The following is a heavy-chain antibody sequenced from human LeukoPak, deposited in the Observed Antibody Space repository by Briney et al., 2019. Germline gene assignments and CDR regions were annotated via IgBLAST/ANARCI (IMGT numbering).Heavy chain of an antibody. CDR2: MNPNSGNT. CDR1: GYTFTSYD. Sequence: VASVKVSCKASGYTFTSYDINWVRQATGQGLEWMGWMNPNSGNTGYAQKFQGRVTMTRTTSISTAYMELSSLRSEDTAVYYCAIGRNIPKQRAFDIWGQGTMVTVSS. CDR3: AIGRNIPKQRAFDI. J-gene: IGHJ3*02. V-gene: IGHV1-8*01. D-gene: IGHD2/OR15-2a*01.